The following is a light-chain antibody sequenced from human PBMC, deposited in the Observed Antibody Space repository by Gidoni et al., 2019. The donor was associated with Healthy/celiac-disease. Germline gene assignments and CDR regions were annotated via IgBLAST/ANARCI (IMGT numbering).Light chain of an antibody. J-gene: IGKJ5*01. V-gene: IGKV1-39*01. CDR2: AAS. Sequence: DIQMTQSQSSLSASVGDRVTITCRASQSISSYLHWYQQKPGKAPKLLIYAASSLQSGVPSRFSGSGSGTDFTLTISSLLPEDFATYYCQQSYSTPRSTFGQGTRLEIK. CDR1: QSISSY. CDR3: QQSYSTPRST.